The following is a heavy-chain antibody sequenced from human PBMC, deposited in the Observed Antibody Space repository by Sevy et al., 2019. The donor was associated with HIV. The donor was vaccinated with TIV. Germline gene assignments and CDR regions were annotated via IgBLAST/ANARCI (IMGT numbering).Heavy chain of an antibody. D-gene: IGHD3-22*01. V-gene: IGHV4-30-2*01. Sequence: SETLSLTCAVSGGSISSGGYSWSWIRQPPGKGREWIGYIYHSGSTYYNPSLKSRVTISVDRSKNQFSLKLSSVTAADTAVYYCARGAYYYDSSGNNYFDYWGQGTLVTVSS. CDR1: GGSISSGGYS. CDR3: ARGAYYYDSSGNNYFDY. J-gene: IGHJ4*02. CDR2: IYHSGST.